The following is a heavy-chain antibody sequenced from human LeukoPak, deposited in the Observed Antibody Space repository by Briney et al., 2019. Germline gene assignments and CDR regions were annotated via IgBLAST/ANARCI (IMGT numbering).Heavy chain of an antibody. CDR3: ARQIGPYYDILTAFWFDP. J-gene: IGHJ5*02. V-gene: IGHV4-39*01. CDR1: GGSISSSSYY. Sequence: PSETLSLTCTVSGGSISSSSYYWGWIRRPPGKGLEWIGSIYYSGSTYYNPSLKSRVTISVDTSKNQFSLKLSSVTAADTAVYYCARQIGPYYDILTAFWFDPWGQGTLVTVSS. D-gene: IGHD3-9*01. CDR2: IYYSGST.